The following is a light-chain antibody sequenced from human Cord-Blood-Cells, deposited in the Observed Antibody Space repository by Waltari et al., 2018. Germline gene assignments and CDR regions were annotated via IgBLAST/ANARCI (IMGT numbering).Light chain of an antibody. CDR1: NIGSKS. J-gene: IGLJ2*01. CDR2: YDS. Sequence: SYVLTQPPSVSVAPGKTARITCGGNNIGSKSVHWYQQKPGQAPVLVIYYDSDRPSGIPERFSGSNSGNTATLTIGRVEAGDEADYYCQVWDSSSVVFGGGTKLTVL. V-gene: IGLV3-21*04. CDR3: QVWDSSSVV.